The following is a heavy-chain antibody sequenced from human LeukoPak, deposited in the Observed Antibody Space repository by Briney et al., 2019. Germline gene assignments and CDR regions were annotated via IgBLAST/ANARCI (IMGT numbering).Heavy chain of an antibody. D-gene: IGHD2-15*01. V-gene: IGHV1-8*01. J-gene: IGHJ4*02. CDR2: MNPNNGNT. CDR3: VRSPRDSNLDY. CDR1: GYTFISYD. Sequence: GASVKDSCKTSGYTFISYDINWVRQATGQGLDWMGWMNPNNGNTDYAQKFQGRVSMTSNTTIRTAYMELRSLKSEDTAGYYCVRSPRDSNLDYWGQGTLVTVSS.